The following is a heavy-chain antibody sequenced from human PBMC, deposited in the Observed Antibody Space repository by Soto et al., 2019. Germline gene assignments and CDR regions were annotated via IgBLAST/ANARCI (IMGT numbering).Heavy chain of an antibody. CDR3: ARGRGYGYGIDF. CDR2: MYYSGTI. D-gene: IGHD5-18*01. J-gene: IGHJ4*02. Sequence: SETLSITFTVCGDSVSSGDHVWSWIRQSPGKGLESIVYMYYSGTIYYNPSLKSRITTSVDTSNNQFSLNLASVTAADTAVYYCARGRGYGYGIDFWGQGALVTVSS. V-gene: IGHV4-30-4*01. CDR1: GDSVSSGDHV.